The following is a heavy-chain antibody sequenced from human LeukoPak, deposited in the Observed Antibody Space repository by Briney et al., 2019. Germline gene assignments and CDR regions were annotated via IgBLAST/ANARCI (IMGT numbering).Heavy chain of an antibody. Sequence: GGSLRLSCAASGFTFSSYAMSWVRQAPGKGLEWVSAIGGSGGSTYYADSVKGRFTISRDNSKNTLYLQMNSLRAEDTAVYYCAKIIVVPAAYNWFDPWGQGTLVTASS. CDR2: IGGSGGST. V-gene: IGHV3-23*01. J-gene: IGHJ5*02. CDR1: GFTFSSYA. CDR3: AKIIVVPAAYNWFDP. D-gene: IGHD2-2*01.